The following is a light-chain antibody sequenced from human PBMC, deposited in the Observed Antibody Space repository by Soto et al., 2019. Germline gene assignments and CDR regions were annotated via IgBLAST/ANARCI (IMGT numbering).Light chain of an antibody. CDR2: SAS. Sequence: EVVLTQSPGPLSLSPGEIVTLSCRASQSVASRYLALYQQKPGRAPRLLFYSASSRATGIPDRFSGSGAGTDFSRTISRLEPEDFAVYYWHHFVSVPETFGQGTNVG. CDR1: QSVASRY. CDR3: HHFVSVPET. V-gene: IGKV3-20*01. J-gene: IGKJ1*01.